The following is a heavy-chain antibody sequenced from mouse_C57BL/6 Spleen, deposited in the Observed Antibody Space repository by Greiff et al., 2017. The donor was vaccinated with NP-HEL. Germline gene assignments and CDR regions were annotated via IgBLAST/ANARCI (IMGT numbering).Heavy chain of an antibody. J-gene: IGHJ4*01. D-gene: IGHD1-1*01. CDR2: INPSTGGT. CDR1: GYSFTGYY. V-gene: IGHV1-42*01. Sequence: VQLQQSGPELVKPGASVKISCKASGYSFTGYYMNWVKQSPEKSLEWIGEINPSTGGTTYNQKFKAKATLTVDKSSSTAYMQLKSLTSEDSAVYYCARRSSYDAMDYWGQGTSVTVSS. CDR3: ARRSSYDAMDY.